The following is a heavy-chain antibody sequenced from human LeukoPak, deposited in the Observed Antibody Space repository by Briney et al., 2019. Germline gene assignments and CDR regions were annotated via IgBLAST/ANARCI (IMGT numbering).Heavy chain of an antibody. CDR1: GFTFGDYA. V-gene: IGHV3-9*01. CDR2: INWNSGSI. D-gene: IGHD5-12*01. Sequence: GGSLRLSCAASGFTFGDYAMHWVRQAPGKGLEWVSGINWNSGSIDYADSVKGRFTISRDNAKNSLYLQVNSLRGEDTALYYCAKESGASFDYWGQRTLVTVSS. CDR3: AKESGASFDY. J-gene: IGHJ4*02.